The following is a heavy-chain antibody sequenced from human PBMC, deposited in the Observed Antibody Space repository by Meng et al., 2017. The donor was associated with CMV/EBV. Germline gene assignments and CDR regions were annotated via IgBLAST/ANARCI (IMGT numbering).Heavy chain of an antibody. CDR2: ISSSSSYI. J-gene: IGHJ4*02. V-gene: IGHV3-21*01. Sequence: GESLKISCAASGFTFSSYSMNLVRQAPGKGLEWVSSISSSSSYIYYADSVKGRFTISRDNAKNSLYQQMNSLRAEDTTVYYCVRGFSITALSDYWGQGTLVTVSS. CDR3: VRGFSITALSDY. CDR1: GFTFSSYS. D-gene: IGHD1-14*01.